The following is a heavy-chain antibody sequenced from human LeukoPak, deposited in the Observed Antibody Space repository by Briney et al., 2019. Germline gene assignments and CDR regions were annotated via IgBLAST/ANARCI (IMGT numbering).Heavy chain of an antibody. CDR3: AREAEFSWFDP. V-gene: IGHV4-59*01. CDR2: IYYSGST. D-gene: IGHD3-10*01. J-gene: IGHJ5*02. CDR1: GGSISSYY. Sequence: SETLSLTCTVSGGSISSYYWSWIRQPPGKGLEWIGYIYYSGSTNYNPSLKSRVTISVDTSKNQFSLKLSSVTAADTAVYYCAREAEFSWFDPWGQGTLVTVSS.